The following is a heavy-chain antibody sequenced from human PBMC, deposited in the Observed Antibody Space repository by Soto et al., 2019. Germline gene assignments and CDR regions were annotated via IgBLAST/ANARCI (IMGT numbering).Heavy chain of an antibody. J-gene: IGHJ5*02. V-gene: IGHV1-18*04. CDR2: SIGYNANT. Sequence: ASVKVSSKASGYKLTKHGISWVRQTPGQGPEWVGCSIGYNANTKYAKQFQGIVTMSTDTSTKTAYMELRSLRSDDTAVYYWARDFYPLASFDPWGQGTLVTVSS. CDR3: ARDFYPLASFDP. CDR1: GYKLTKHG.